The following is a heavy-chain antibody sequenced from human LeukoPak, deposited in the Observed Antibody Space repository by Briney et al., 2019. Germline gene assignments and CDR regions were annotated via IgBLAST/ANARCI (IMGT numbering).Heavy chain of an antibody. CDR1: GGTFSSYA. CDR3: ARDPSSGWYGGDY. Sequence: SVRVSCKASGGTFSSYAISWVRQAPGQGLEWMGGIIPIFGTANYAQKFQGRVTITADKSTSTAYMELSSLRSEDTAVYYCARDPSSGWYGGDYWGQGTLVTVSS. D-gene: IGHD6-19*01. J-gene: IGHJ4*02. CDR2: IIPIFGTA. V-gene: IGHV1-69*06.